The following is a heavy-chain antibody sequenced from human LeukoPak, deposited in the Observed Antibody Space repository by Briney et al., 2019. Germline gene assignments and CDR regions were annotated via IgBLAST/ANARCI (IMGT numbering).Heavy chain of an antibody. CDR2: IWYDGSNK. CDR1: GFTFSSYG. V-gene: IGHV3-33*01. Sequence: RRSLRLSCAASGFTFSSYGMHWVRQAPGKGLEWVAVIWYDGSNKYYADSVKGRFTISRDNSKNTLYLQMNSLRAEDTAVYYCARVMKELGIPYYYGMDVWGQGTTVTVSS. D-gene: IGHD7-27*01. CDR3: ARVMKELGIPYYYGMDV. J-gene: IGHJ6*02.